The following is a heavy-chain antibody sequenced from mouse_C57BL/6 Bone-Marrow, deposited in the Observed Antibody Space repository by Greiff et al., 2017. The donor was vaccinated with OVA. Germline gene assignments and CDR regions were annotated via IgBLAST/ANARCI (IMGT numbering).Heavy chain of an antibody. CDR2: IYPRSGNT. D-gene: IGHD1-1*01. CDR1: GYTFTSYG. J-gene: IGHJ1*03. V-gene: IGHV1-81*01. Sequence: QVQLKQSGAELARPGASVKLSCKASGYTFTSYGISWVKQRTGQGLEWIGEIYPRSGNTYYNEKFKGKATLTADKSSSTAYIELRSLTSEDSAVYFCARVDYYGSSFYWYFDVWGTGTTVTVSS. CDR3: ARVDYYGSSFYWYFDV.